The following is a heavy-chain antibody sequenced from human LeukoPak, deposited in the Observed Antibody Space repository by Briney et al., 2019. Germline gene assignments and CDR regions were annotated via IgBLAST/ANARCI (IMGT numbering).Heavy chain of an antibody. Sequence: ASVKVSCKASGYTFTSYGISWVRQAPGQGLEWMGWISAYSGNTNYAQKFQGRVIMTTDTSTSTAYMDLRSLRSDDTAVYYCARDRGIAARSSWFDPWGQGTLVTVSS. CDR3: ARDRGIAARSSWFDP. V-gene: IGHV1-18*01. D-gene: IGHD6-6*01. J-gene: IGHJ5*02. CDR1: GYTFTSYG. CDR2: ISAYSGNT.